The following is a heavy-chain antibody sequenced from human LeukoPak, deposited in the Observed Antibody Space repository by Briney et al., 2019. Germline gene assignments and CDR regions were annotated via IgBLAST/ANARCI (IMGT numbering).Heavy chain of an antibody. CDR2: IYTGGST. CDR3: TREGRFKAQHLFDY. J-gene: IGHJ4*02. D-gene: IGHD2-2*01. V-gene: IGHV3-66*01. CDR1: GITVSSNY. Sequence: GSLRLSCVASGITVSSNYINWVCQAPGKGLEWVSIIYTGGSTYYADSVKGRFTISRDNSKSALYLQLSSLRPEDTAVYYCTREGRFKAQHLFDYWGQGTMVTVSS.